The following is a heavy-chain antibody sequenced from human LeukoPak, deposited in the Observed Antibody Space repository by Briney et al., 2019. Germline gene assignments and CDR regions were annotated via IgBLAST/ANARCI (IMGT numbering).Heavy chain of an antibody. CDR2: INPNSGGT. V-gene: IGHV1-2*02. D-gene: IGHD6-19*01. CDR1: GYTFTGYY. CDR3: ARDRYSSSGSYYYYYMDV. J-gene: IGHJ6*03. Sequence: ASVKVSCKASGYTFTGYYMHWVRQAPGQGLEWMGWINPNSGGTNYAQKFQGRVTMTRDTSISTAYMELSRLRSDDTAVYYFARDRYSSSGSYYYYYMDVWGKGTTVTVSS.